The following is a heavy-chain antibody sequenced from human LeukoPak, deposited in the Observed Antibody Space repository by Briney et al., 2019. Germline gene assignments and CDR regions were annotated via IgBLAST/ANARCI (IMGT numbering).Heavy chain of an antibody. CDR1: GFTFNTYS. J-gene: IGHJ4*02. V-gene: IGHV3-48*01. CDR3: ARGPYGDYVDALDY. Sequence: GGSLRLSCAASGFTFNTYSMNWVRQAPGKGLEWISYISGSSGTIYYADSVKGRFTISRDNGKNSLYLQMNSLRAEDTAVYYCARGPYGDYVDALDYWGQGTLVTVSS. D-gene: IGHD4-17*01. CDR2: ISGSSGTI.